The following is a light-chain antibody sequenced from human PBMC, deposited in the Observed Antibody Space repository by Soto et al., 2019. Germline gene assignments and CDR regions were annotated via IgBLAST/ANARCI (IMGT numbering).Light chain of an antibody. CDR1: QSVSSNSY. J-gene: IGKJ1*01. CDR3: QHYGSSPRT. V-gene: IGKV3-20*01. CDR2: RAS. Sequence: EIVLSQSPGTLSLSKGERATLSCRSSQSVSSNSYVAWYQQKPGQAPRLLINRASNRATGIPDRFTGSGSGTDFTLTINRLEPAHFAVYYCQHYGSSPRTFGQGTKVDI.